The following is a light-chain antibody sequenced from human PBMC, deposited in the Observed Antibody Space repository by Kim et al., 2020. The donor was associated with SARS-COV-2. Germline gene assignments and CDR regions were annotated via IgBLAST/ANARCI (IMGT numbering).Light chain of an antibody. Sequence: PGERATLSCRASQSVSSTYLAWYQQKPGQAPRLLIYGASSRATGIPDRFSGSGSGTDFTLTISRLEPEDFAVYYCQQYGSSPLTFGQGTRLEIK. CDR3: QQYGSSPLT. J-gene: IGKJ5*01. V-gene: IGKV3-20*01. CDR2: GAS. CDR1: QSVSSTY.